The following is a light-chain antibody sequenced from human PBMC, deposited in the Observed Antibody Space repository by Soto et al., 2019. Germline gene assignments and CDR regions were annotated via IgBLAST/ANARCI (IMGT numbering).Light chain of an antibody. V-gene: IGKV3-15*01. CDR2: GAS. J-gene: IGKJ1*01. CDR1: QSVSSN. CDR3: QQYNNWPGP. Sequence: IVMTQSPATLSVSPGERATLSCRASQSVSSNLAWYQQKPGQAPRLLIYGASTRATGIPARFSGSGSGTEFTLTISSLQSEDFAVYYCQQYNNWPGPFGQGTKVDIK.